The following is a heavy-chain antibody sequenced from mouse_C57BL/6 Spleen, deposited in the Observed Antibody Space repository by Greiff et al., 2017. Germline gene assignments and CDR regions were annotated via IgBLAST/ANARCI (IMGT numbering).Heavy chain of an antibody. D-gene: IGHD3-2*02. J-gene: IGHJ4*01. CDR3: ARGQTAQASEMDY. CDR1: GYSFTDYN. V-gene: IGHV1-39*01. CDR2: INPNYGTT. Sequence: LEESGPELVKPGASVKISCKASGYSFTDYNMNWVKQSNGKSLEWIGVINPNYGTTSYNQKFKGKATLTVDQSSSTAYMQLNSLTSEDSAVYYCARGQTAQASEMDYWGQGTSVTVSS.